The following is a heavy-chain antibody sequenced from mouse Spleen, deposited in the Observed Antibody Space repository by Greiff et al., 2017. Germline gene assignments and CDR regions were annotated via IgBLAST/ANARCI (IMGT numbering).Heavy chain of an antibody. J-gene: IGHJ4*01. CDR2: IDPSDSYT. V-gene: IGHV1-69*01. CDR1: GYTFTSYW. CDR3: ARRDYYGSSHYYAMDY. D-gene: IGHD1-1*01. Sequence: QVQLKQPGAELVMPGASVKLSCKASGYTFTSYWMHWVKQRPGQGLEWIGEIDPSDSYTNYNQKFKGKATLTVDKSSSTAYMQLSSLTSEDSAVYYCARRDYYGSSHYYAMDYWGQGTSVTVSS.